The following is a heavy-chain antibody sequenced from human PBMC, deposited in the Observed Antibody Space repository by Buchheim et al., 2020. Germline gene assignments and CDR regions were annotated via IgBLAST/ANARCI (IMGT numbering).Heavy chain of an antibody. CDR3: ARGVSEDIVVVPAAILPCWFDP. J-gene: IGHJ5*02. D-gene: IGHD2-2*02. CDR2: IYYSGST. CDR1: GGSISSGGYY. Sequence: QVQLQESGPGLVKPSQTLSLTCTVSGGSISSGGYYWSWIRQHPGKGLEWTGYIYYSGSTHNNPSLKSRVPISIDTSKNQFSLKLNSVTAADTAVYFCARGVSEDIVVVPAAILPCWFDPWGQGTL. V-gene: IGHV4-30-4*08.